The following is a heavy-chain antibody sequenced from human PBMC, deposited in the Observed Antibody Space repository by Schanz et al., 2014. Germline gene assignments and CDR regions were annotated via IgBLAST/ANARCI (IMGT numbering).Heavy chain of an antibody. J-gene: IGHJ4*02. CDR1: GFTFSSYA. CDR3: ARGVIAAASGAFDY. V-gene: IGHV3-23*04. Sequence: EVHLVESGGGLVQPGGSLRLSCAASGFTFSSYAMSWVRQAPGKGLEWVSAINTGVNTYYADSVRGRFTMSRDNSKNTLYRQRNSLRAGDAAVNYCARGVIAAASGAFDYWGQGTLVAVSA. CDR2: INTGVNT. D-gene: IGHD6-13*01.